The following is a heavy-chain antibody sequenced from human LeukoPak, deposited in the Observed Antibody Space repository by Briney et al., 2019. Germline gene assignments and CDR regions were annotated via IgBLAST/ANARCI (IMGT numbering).Heavy chain of an antibody. CDR3: ARDAANLRLGYYYYGMDV. D-gene: IGHD5/OR15-5a*01. CDR2: IYYSGST. J-gene: IGHJ6*02. CDR1: GDSINSLDL. Sequence: SETLSLTCTVSGDSINSLDLWSWVRQPPGKGLEWIGYIYYSGSTNYNPSLKSRVTISVDTSKNQFSLKLSSVTAADTAVYYCARDAANLRLGYYYYGMDVWGQGTTVTVSS. V-gene: IGHV4-59*11.